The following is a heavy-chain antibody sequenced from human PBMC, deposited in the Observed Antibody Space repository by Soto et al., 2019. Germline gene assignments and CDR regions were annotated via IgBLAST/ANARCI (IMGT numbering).Heavy chain of an antibody. V-gene: IGHV1-3*01. CDR3: VRERRGGSYPMGFDY. Sequence: QVQLVQSGAEVKKPGASVKVSCKASGYTFTSYAMHWVRQAPGQRLEWMGWINAGNGNTKYSQKFQGRVTITRDTSASTAYMELSSLRSEDTAVYYCVRERRGGSYPMGFDYWGQGTLVTVSS. D-gene: IGHD1-26*01. CDR1: GYTFTSYA. CDR2: INAGNGNT. J-gene: IGHJ4*02.